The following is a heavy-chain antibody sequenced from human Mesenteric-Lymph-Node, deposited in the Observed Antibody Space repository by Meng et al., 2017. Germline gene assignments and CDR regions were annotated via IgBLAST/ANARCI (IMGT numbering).Heavy chain of an antibody. CDR1: GGTFSSYA. CDR2: ISAYNGNT. J-gene: IGHJ4*02. CDR3: ARDVPNVDYYDSSGYYFDY. V-gene: IGHV1-18*01. Sequence: VQRVQSWGEGTKPGSSGRVSCKASGGTFSSYAISWVRQAPGQGLEWMGWISAYNGNTNYAQKLQGRVTMTTDTSTGTAYMELRSLRSDDTAVYYCARDVPNVDYYDSSGYYFDYWGQGTLVTASS. D-gene: IGHD3-22*01.